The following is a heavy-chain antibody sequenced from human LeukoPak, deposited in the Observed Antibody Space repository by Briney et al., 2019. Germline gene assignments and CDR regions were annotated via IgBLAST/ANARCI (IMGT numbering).Heavy chain of an antibody. Sequence: ASVKVSCKASGDTFTGYYVHWVRQAPGQGLEWMGRIHPNTGSTHYAEKFEGRATMTRDTSITTAYMELTRLRSDDTAVYDCARAPLYTSGWYYFNSWGQGTLVTVSS. V-gene: IGHV1-2*06. D-gene: IGHD6-19*01. CDR2: IHPNTGST. CDR3: ARAPLYTSGWYYFNS. CDR1: GDTFTGYY. J-gene: IGHJ4*02.